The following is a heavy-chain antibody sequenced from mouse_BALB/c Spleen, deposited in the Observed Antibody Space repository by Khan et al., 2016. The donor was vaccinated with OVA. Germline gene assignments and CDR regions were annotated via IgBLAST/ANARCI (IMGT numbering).Heavy chain of an antibody. CDR3: TRSGYGSFAY. D-gene: IGHD2-2*01. V-gene: IGHV1S81*02. J-gene: IGHJ3*01. CDR2: INPNNGGS. CDR1: GYTFSSYY. Sequence: QVQLKQSGAELVKTGASVKLSCKASGYTFSSYYLYWVKQRPGQGLEWIGEINPNNGGSNFNEEFKSKATLTVAKSSYTAYMQLISLTSEDSAVYYCTRSGYGSFAYWGQGTLVTVSA.